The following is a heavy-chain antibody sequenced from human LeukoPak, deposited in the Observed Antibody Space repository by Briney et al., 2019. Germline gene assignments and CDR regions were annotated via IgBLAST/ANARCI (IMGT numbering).Heavy chain of an antibody. J-gene: IGHJ3*02. CDR1: GSTFSNYA. V-gene: IGHV3-30*14. CDR3: ARGGSYLSAFDI. Sequence: GGSLRLSCAASGSTFSNYAMHWVRQAPGKGLEWVAVISYDGSNKYYADSVKGRFTISRDNSKNTLYLQMNSLRAEDTAVYYCARGGSYLSAFDIWGQGTMVTVSS. CDR2: ISYDGSNK. D-gene: IGHD1-26*01.